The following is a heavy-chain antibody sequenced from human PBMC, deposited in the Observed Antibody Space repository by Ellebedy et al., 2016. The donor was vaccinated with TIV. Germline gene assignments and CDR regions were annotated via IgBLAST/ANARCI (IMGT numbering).Heavy chain of an antibody. CDR3: ARTTAFDV. CDR2: IYSSGTT. CDR1: GGSISSYY. Sequence: SETLSLXXGLSGGSISSYYWSWIRQPPGRGLEWIGYIYSSGTTNYNPSLKGRVTMSVDTSKNQFSLRLTSVTAADTAVYYCARTTAFDVWGQGTMVTVSS. V-gene: IGHV4-59*01. D-gene: IGHD1-14*01. J-gene: IGHJ3*01.